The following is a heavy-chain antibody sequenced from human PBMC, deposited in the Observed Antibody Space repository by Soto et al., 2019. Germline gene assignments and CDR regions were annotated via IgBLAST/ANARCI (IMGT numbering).Heavy chain of an antibody. CDR2: IYSGGST. V-gene: IGHV3-66*01. D-gene: IGHD4-17*01. Sequence: GGSLRLSCAASGFTVSSNYMSWVRQAPGKGLEWVSVIYSGGSTYYADSVKGRFTISRDNSKNTLYLQMNSLRAEDTAVYYCARVRYSTVTTFDYWGQGTLVTVSS. J-gene: IGHJ4*02. CDR1: GFTVSSNY. CDR3: ARVRYSTVTTFDY.